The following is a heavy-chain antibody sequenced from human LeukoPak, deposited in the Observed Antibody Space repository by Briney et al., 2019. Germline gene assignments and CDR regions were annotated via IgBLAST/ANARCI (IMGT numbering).Heavy chain of an antibody. CDR3: AREEGIVVVPASYYYGMDV. J-gene: IGHJ6*02. CDR2: INPSGGST. CDR1: GYTFTSYY. D-gene: IGHD2-2*01. Sequence: GASVKVSCKASGYTFTSYYMHWVRQAPGQGLEWMGIINPSGGSTSYAQKFQGRVTMTRDTSTSTVYMELSSLRSEDTAVYYCAREEGIVVVPASYYYGMDVWGQGTTVTVSS. V-gene: IGHV1-46*01.